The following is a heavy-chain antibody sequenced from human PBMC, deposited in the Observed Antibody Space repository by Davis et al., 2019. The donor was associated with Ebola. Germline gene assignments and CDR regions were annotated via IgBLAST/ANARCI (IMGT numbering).Heavy chain of an antibody. J-gene: IGHJ5*02. Sequence: GESLKISCATSGFTFSTYNMNWVRQAPGKGLEWISRIDVRDYNTYYADSVKGRFTVSKDDSKSTVHLQMNSLRVDDTAVYFCVRECGGYTFDSWGQGTLVTVSS. CDR3: VRECGGYTFDS. D-gene: IGHD2-21*01. CDR1: GFTFSTYN. V-gene: IGHV3-21*04. CDR2: IDVRDYNT.